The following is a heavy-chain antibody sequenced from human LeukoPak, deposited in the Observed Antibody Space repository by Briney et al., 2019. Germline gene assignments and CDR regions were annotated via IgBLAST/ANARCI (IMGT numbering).Heavy chain of an antibody. V-gene: IGHV4-34*01. CDR1: GGSFSGYY. D-gene: IGHD5-12*01. J-gene: IGHJ1*01. CDR3: ARSSEATVAPIKRYLEN. CDR2: INHSGST. Sequence: PSETLSLTCAVHGGSFSGYYWSWIRQPPGKGLEWIGEINHSGSTNYNPSLKGRVTASMDTSKNQFSLKLSSVTAADTAMYYCARSSEATVAPIKRYLENWGQGTLVTVSS.